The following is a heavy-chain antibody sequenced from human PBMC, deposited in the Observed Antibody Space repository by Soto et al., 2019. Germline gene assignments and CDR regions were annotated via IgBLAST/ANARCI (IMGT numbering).Heavy chain of an antibody. V-gene: IGHV4-39*01. CDR1: GGSISSSSYY. J-gene: IGHJ4*02. CDR3: ARLGYYGDYPNKASDFDY. D-gene: IGHD4-17*01. Sequence: PSETLSLTCTVSGGSISSSSYYWGWIRQPPGKGLEWIGSIYYSGSTYYNPSLKSRVTISVDTSKNQFSLKLSSVTAADTAVYNCARLGYYGDYPNKASDFDYWGQGTRVTVSS. CDR2: IYYSGST.